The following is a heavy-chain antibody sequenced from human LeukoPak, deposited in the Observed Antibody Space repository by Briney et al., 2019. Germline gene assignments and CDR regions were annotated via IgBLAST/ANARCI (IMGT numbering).Heavy chain of an antibody. V-gene: IGHV3-74*01. J-gene: IGHJ4*02. CDR2: INSDGSST. CDR3: ARVRYYGGNSVDY. Sequence: GGSLRLSCAASGFTFSSYWMHWVRQAPGKGLVWVSRINSDGSSTSYADSVRGRFSISRDNAKNTLYLQMNSLRAEDTAVYYCARVRYYGGNSVDYWGQGTLVTVSS. CDR1: GFTFSSYW. D-gene: IGHD4-23*01.